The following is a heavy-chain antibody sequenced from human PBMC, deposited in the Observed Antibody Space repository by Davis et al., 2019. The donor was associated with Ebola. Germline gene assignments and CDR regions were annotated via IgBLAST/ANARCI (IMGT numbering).Heavy chain of an antibody. CDR1: GFTFSSHS. V-gene: IGHV3-48*01. D-gene: IGHD6-13*01. CDR2: ISSRGSPI. J-gene: IGHJ5*02. CDR3: AKDLGSSSWYHGYGWFDP. Sequence: GESLKISCAASGFTFSSHSMNWVRQAPGRGLEWVSYISSRGSPIYYADSVRGRFTISRDNSKNTLYLQMNSLRAEDTAVYYCAKDLGSSSWYHGYGWFDPWGQGTLVTVSS.